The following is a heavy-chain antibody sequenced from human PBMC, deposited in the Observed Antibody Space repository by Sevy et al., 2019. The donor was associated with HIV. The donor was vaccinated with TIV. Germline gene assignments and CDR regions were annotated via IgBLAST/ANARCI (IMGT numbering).Heavy chain of an antibody. CDR1: GGSISSYY. V-gene: IGHV4-59*01. Sequence: SETLSLTCSVSGGSISSYYWSWIRQPPGKGLEWIDYSGSTSYNSSLKSRVTISVDRSKNQFSLKLRSVTAADTAIYYCARLRYTYGIPIFFDYWGQGILVTVSS. CDR2: YSGST. CDR3: ARLRYTYGIPIFFDY. J-gene: IGHJ4*02. D-gene: IGHD5-18*01.